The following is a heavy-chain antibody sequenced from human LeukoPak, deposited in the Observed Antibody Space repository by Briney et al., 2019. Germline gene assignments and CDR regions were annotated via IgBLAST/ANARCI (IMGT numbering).Heavy chain of an antibody. Sequence: PSETLSLTCSVSGFSISSSSYYWGWLRQPPGEGLDWYGEIYHSGSTHYNPSHKSRVTIRVDKSKNQFSLKLSSLTAADTAVYYCASKIPMVRGVIITKNWFDPWGQGSLVTVSS. V-gene: IGHV4-39*07. CDR3: ASKIPMVRGVIITKNWFDP. CDR2: IYHSGST. CDR1: GFSISSSSYY. J-gene: IGHJ5*02. D-gene: IGHD3-10*01.